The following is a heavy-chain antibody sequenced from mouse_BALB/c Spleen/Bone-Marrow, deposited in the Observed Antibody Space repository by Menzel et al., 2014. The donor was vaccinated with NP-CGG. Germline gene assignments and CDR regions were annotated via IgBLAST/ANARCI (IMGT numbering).Heavy chain of an antibody. D-gene: IGHD2-4*01. CDR2: ISNGGGST. CDR1: GFTFSDYY. Sequence: DVQLVESGGGLVQPGGSLKLSCATSGFTFSDYYMYWVRQTPEKRLEWVAYISNGGGSTYYPDTVKGRFTISRDNAKNTLYLQMSRLKSEDTAMYYCARHNYDETWFAYWGQGTLVIVSA. J-gene: IGHJ3*01. CDR3: ARHNYDETWFAY. V-gene: IGHV5-12*02.